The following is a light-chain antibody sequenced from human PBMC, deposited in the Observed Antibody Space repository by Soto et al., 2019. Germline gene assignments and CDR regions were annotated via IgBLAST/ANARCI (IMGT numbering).Light chain of an antibody. Sequence: DIVMTQSPDSLAVSLGERATINCKSSQSVLYSSNNKNYLAWYQQRPGQPPKLLIYWASTRESGVPDRFSGSGSGADFNLTIGSLQAEDVAVYYCQQYYSTPWTLDQGTKVDIK. CDR3: QQYYSTPWT. CDR2: WAS. J-gene: IGKJ1*01. CDR1: QSVLYSSNNKNY. V-gene: IGKV4-1*01.